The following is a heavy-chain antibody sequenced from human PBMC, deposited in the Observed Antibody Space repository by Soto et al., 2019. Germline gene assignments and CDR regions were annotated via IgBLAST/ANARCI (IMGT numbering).Heavy chain of an antibody. CDR3: ATSSMLTVRVGFDF. V-gene: IGHV3-23*01. Sequence: EVQLLESGGGLVQPGGSLRLSCAASGFTFNTYAMSWVRQVPGRGLEWVSTITYNGGTTYYADSVKGRFTISRDNSKNTLYLQMRSLIAVDAAIYYCATSSMLTVRVGFDFWGQGTLVTVSS. J-gene: IGHJ4*02. CDR1: GFTFNTYA. CDR2: ITYNGGTT. D-gene: IGHD3-16*01.